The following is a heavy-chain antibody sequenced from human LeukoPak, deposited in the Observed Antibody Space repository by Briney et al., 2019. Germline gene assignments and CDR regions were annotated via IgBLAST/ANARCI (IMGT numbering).Heavy chain of an antibody. CDR3: VVATVGYFDY. Sequence: PGGSPRLSCAASGFTFSSYGMHWVRQAPGKGLEWVAFIRYDGSNKYYADSVKGRFTISRDNSKNTLYLQMNSLRAEDTAVYYCVVATVGYFDYWGQGTLVTVSS. CDR2: IRYDGSNK. D-gene: IGHD5-12*01. CDR1: GFTFSSYG. V-gene: IGHV3-30*02. J-gene: IGHJ4*02.